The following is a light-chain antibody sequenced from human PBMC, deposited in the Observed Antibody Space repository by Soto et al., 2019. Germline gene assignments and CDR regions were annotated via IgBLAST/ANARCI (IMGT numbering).Light chain of an antibody. Sequence: TQPASVSWAPGQSITFSCTGTSSDVGGHNYVSWYQQHPGKAPKLIIYEVSKRPSGVSNRLSGSKSGNTASLSISGLQAEDEADYYCASYTSSPTLVFGTGTKVTVL. CDR1: SSDVGGHNY. CDR2: EVS. CDR3: ASYTSSPTLV. V-gene: IGLV2-14*01. J-gene: IGLJ1*01.